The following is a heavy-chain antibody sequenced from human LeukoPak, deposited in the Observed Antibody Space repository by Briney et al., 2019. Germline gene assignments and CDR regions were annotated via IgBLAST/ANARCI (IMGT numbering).Heavy chain of an antibody. CDR1: GFTFDDYA. CDR2: ISWNSGSI. D-gene: IGHD3-9*01. V-gene: IGHV3-9*01. J-gene: IGHJ4*02. Sequence: GGSLRLSCAASGFTFDDYAMHWVRQAPGKGLEWVSGISWNSGSIGYADSVKGRFTISRDNAKNSLYLQMNSLRAEDTALYYCAKGRSFGYYDILTGYYNVHYFDYWGQGTLVTVSS. CDR3: AKGRSFGYYDILTGYYNVHYFDY.